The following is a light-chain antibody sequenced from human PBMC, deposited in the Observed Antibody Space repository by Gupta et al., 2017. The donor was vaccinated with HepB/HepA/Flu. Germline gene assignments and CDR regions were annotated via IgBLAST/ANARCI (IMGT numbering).Light chain of an antibody. J-gene: IGLJ2*01. CDR2: DDS. V-gene: IGLV3-21*03. CDR3: QVWDSNNDHVV. Sequence: SYVLTHPPSVSGSPGNTARITCGGDNIGDKSVHWYQQKPGQAPVLVLYDDSDRPSGIPERFSGSNSGNTATVTISRVDVGDEADYYCQVWDSNNDHVVFGGGTKLTVL. CDR1: NIGDKS.